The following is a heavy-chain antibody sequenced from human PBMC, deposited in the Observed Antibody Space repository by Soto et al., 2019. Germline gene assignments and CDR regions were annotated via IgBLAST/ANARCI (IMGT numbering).Heavy chain of an antibody. Sequence: QVQLQESGPGLVKPSETLSLTCSVSGVSTSNHYWTWIRKPPGQGPEWIGCIYYRGTTNYNASFNSRVTISVDTSTNQFSLKLTSVTTADTAVYYCARGGGSPYHDHDFDYWGQGILVTVSS. V-gene: IGHV4-59*11. CDR1: GVSTSNHY. J-gene: IGHJ4*02. D-gene: IGHD2-2*01. CDR2: IYYRGTT. CDR3: ARGGGSPYHDHDFDY.